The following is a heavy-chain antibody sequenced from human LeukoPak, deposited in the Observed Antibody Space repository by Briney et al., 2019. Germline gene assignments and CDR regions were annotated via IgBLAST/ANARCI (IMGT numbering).Heavy chain of an antibody. CDR2: INSDGSST. D-gene: IGHD6-6*01. CDR3: ARVGSSIAAAAGEHGWFDP. V-gene: IGHV3-74*01. CDR1: GFTFSSYW. J-gene: IGHJ5*02. Sequence: PGGSLRLSCAASGFTFSSYWMHWVRQAPGKGLVWVSRINSDGSSTSYADSVKGRFTISRDNAKNTLYLQMNSLRAEDTAVYYCARVGSSIAAAAGEHGWFDPWGQGTLVTVSS.